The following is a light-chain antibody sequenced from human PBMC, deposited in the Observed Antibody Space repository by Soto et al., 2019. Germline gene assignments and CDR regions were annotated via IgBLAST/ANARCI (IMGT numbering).Light chain of an antibody. V-gene: IGKV3-11*01. Sequence: EIVLTQSPATLSLSPGERATLSCRASQSVSRHLAWYQQKPGQAPRLLIYDASNRGTGIPARFSGSGSGTDFTLTISSLEPEDFAVYYCQQRNNWPPVTFGGGTKVEIK. CDR3: QQRNNWPPVT. J-gene: IGKJ4*01. CDR1: QSVSRH. CDR2: DAS.